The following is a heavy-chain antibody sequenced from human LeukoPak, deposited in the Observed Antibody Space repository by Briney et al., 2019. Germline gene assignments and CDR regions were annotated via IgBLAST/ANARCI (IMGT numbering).Heavy chain of an antibody. CDR3: AKGRFSNFDP. CDR1: GFTFSSYG. Sequence: GGSLRLSCAASGFTFSSYGMSWVRQAPGKGGEWVSAISGSGGGGSTNYADSVRGRFTISRDNSKNRLYLQMNSLRAEDTALYYCAKGRFSNFDPWGQGTLVTVSS. CDR2: ISGSGGGGST. D-gene: IGHD4-11*01. J-gene: IGHJ5*02. V-gene: IGHV3-23*01.